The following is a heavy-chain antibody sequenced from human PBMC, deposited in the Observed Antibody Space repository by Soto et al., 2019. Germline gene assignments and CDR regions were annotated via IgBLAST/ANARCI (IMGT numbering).Heavy chain of an antibody. V-gene: IGHV3-74*01. Sequence: EVQLVESGGGLVQPGGSLRLSCAASGFTFSSYWMHWVRQAPGKGLVSVSRINSDGSSTSYSDSVKGRFTISRDNAKNTPYLQMNTLRAEDTAVYYCARGGYDSSGYYVSEYFDYWGQGTLVTVST. J-gene: IGHJ4*02. CDR2: INSDGSST. D-gene: IGHD3-22*01. CDR1: GFTFSSYW. CDR3: ARGGYDSSGYYVSEYFDY.